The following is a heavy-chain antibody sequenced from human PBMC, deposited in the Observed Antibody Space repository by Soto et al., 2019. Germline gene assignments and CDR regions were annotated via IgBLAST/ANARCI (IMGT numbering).Heavy chain of an antibody. CDR1: RFTFSGSA. CDR2: IRSKANSYAT. J-gene: IGHJ4*02. Sequence: EVQLVESGGGLVQPGGSLKLSCAASRFTFSGSAMHWVRQASGKGLEWVGRIRSKANSYATAYAASVKGRFTISRDDSKNTAYLQMNSLKTEDTAVYYCSTRDYGDYDPTAYWGQGTLVTVSS. CDR3: STRDYGDYDPTAY. D-gene: IGHD4-17*01. V-gene: IGHV3-73*01.